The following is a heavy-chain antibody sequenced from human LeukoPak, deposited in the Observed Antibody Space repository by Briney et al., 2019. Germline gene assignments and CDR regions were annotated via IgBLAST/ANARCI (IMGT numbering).Heavy chain of an antibody. CDR1: GYTFTGYY. CDR2: INPNSGGT. Sequence: ASVKVSCKASGYTFTGYYMHWVRQAPGQGLEWMGWINPNSGGTNYAQKLQGRVTMTTDTSTSTAYMELRSLRSDDTAVYYCARDNESGEPYYDFWSGFSRNYYYYYMDVWGKGTTVTVSS. D-gene: IGHD3-3*01. CDR3: ARDNESGEPYYDFWSGFSRNYYYYYMDV. V-gene: IGHV1-2*02. J-gene: IGHJ6*03.